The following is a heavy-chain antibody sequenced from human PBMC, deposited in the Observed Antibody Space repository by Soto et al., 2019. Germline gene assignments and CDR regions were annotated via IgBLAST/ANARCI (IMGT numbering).Heavy chain of an antibody. CDR1: GYTFTRYY. Sequence: ASVKVSCKASGYTFTRYYMHWVRQASGQGLEWMGITNPSDDATSYAEKFQGRLTMTKDTSTSTVYMEMSSLRSEDTAVYYCARDLTREGDYYDRSGYYLDYWGQGTLVTVSS. V-gene: IGHV1-46*01. J-gene: IGHJ4*02. CDR2: TNPSDDAT. D-gene: IGHD3-22*01. CDR3: ARDLTREGDYYDRSGYYLDY.